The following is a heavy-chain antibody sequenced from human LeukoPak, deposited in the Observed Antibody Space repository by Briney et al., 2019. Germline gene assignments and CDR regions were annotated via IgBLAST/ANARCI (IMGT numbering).Heavy chain of an antibody. Sequence: ASVKVSCKASGYTFTSYDINWVRQATGQGLEWMGWMNPNSGNTGYAQKFQGRVTMTRNTSISTAYMELSRLRSDDTAVYYCARDRRLGIVVVVAANWGQGTLVTVSS. V-gene: IGHV1-8*01. D-gene: IGHD2-15*01. J-gene: IGHJ4*02. CDR1: GYTFTSYD. CDR3: ARDRRLGIVVVVAAN. CDR2: MNPNSGNT.